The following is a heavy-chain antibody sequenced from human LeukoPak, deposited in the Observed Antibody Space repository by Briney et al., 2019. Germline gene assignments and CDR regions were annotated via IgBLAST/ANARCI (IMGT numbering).Heavy chain of an antibody. CDR3: ARNTGYSYGYFDY. D-gene: IGHD5-18*01. CDR1: GFTFSSYW. Sequence: GGSLRLSCAASGFTFSSYWMSWVRQAPGKGLEWVANIKQDGSEKYYVDSVKGRFTISRDTAENSLSLQMNSLRAEDTAVYYCARNTGYSYGYFDYWGQGTLVTVSS. J-gene: IGHJ4*02. V-gene: IGHV3-7*01. CDR2: IKQDGSEK.